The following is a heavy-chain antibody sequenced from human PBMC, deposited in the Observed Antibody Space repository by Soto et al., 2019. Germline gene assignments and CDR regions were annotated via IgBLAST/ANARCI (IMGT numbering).Heavy chain of an antibody. Sequence: EVQLLESGGGLVQPGGSLRLSCAASGFTFSSYAMNWVRQAPGKGLEWVSAISGSGGSTYYADSVKGRFTSSSDNSKNTLYLQMNSLGAEDTAVYYCAKYTENRDWTIHDFWGQGTPVTVSS. CDR2: ISGSGGST. CDR1: GFTFSSYA. V-gene: IGHV3-23*01. CDR3: AKYTENRDWTIHDF. J-gene: IGHJ4*02. D-gene: IGHD1-1*01.